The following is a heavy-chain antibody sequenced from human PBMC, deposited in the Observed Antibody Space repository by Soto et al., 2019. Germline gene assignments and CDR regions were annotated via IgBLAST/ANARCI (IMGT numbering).Heavy chain of an antibody. CDR1: GGTFSSYA. V-gene: IGHV1-69*12. D-gene: IGHD3-3*01. CDR2: IIPIFGTA. J-gene: IGHJ4*02. CDR3: ARGLTRTTTIILRLDY. Sequence: QVQLVQSGAEVKKPGSSVKVSCKASGGTFSSYAISWVRQAPGQGLEWMGGIIPIFGTANYAQKFQGRVTITADESTSTAYMELSSLRSEDTAVYYCARGLTRTTTIILRLDYWGQGPLVTVSS.